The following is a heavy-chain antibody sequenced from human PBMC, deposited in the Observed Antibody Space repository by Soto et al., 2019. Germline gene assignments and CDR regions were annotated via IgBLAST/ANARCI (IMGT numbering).Heavy chain of an antibody. CDR1: GDSIRGGGHY. CDR3: ARDTGLAPTVWGY. D-gene: IGHD7-27*01. Sequence: QVQLQESGPGLVKPSQTLSLTCSVSGDSIRGGGHYWNWIRQFPGKGLEWIGYVYHSGSTHYNPSLRWRLTIPIDTSKNQFSLRLISVTAAHTALYYWARDTGLAPTVWGYWGHGTQVTVSS. CDR2: VYHSGST. V-gene: IGHV4-31*03. J-gene: IGHJ4*03.